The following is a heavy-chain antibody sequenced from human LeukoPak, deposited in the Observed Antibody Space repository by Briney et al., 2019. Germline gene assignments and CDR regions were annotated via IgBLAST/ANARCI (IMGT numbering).Heavy chain of an antibody. J-gene: IGHJ4*02. V-gene: IGHV3-48*01. D-gene: IGHD3-10*01. CDR3: ARDRSYYGSGSFWDY. CDR2: ISSSSSTI. Sequence: GGSLRLSCAASGFTFSSYSMNWVRQAPGKGLEWVSYISSSSSTIYYADSVKGRFTISRDNAKNSLYPQMNSLRAEDTAVYYCARDRSYYGSGSFWDYWGQGTLVTVSS. CDR1: GFTFSSYS.